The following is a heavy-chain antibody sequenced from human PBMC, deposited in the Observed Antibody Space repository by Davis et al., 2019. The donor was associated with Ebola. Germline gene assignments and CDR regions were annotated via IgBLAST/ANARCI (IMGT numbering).Heavy chain of an antibody. D-gene: IGHD3-9*01. CDR3: ARDRTLTGDQKGHDV. J-gene: IGHJ3*01. Sequence: PSETLSLTCTVSGGSINNYYWNWIRQSAGKGLEWVGRIYSNGKTDYNPSFKIRITMSVDSSKNQLSLKLKFVTAADTAIYYCARDRTLTGDQKGHDVWGLGTMVTVSS. CDR1: GGSINNYY. V-gene: IGHV4-4*07. CDR2: IYSNGKT.